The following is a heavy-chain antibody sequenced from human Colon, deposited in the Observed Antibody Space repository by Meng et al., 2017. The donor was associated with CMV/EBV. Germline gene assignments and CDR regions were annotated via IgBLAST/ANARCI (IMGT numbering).Heavy chain of an antibody. J-gene: IGHJ4*02. Sequence: SGFTLSDHYMDWVRQAPGKGLEWVGRSRNKADGSTVEYAASVKGRFTISRDDSKSSLYLQMNSLKTEDTAVYYCARPGYSSAWPDYWGQGILVTVSS. CDR1: GFTLSDHY. CDR3: ARPGYSSAWPDY. D-gene: IGHD6-19*01. CDR2: SRNKADGSTV. V-gene: IGHV3-72*01.